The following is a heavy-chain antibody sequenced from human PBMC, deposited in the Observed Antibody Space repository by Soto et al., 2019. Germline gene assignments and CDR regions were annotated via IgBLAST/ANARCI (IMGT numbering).Heavy chain of an antibody. J-gene: IGHJ6*02. Sequence: QVQLVQSGAEVKKPGSSVKVSCKASGGTFSSYAISWVRQAPGQGLEWMGGIIPIFGTANYAQKFQGRVTITADESTSTAYMELSSLRSEDTAVYYCARNKYSGSQIYYYYGMDVWGQGTTVTVSS. V-gene: IGHV1-69*01. CDR2: IIPIFGTA. CDR1: GGTFSSYA. D-gene: IGHD1-26*01. CDR3: ARNKYSGSQIYYYYGMDV.